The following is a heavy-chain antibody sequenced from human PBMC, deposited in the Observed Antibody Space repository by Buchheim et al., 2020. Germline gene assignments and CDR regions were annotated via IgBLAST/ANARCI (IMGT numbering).Heavy chain of an antibody. J-gene: IGHJ4*02. CDR2: ISSSSSTI. CDR1: GFTFSSYS. D-gene: IGHD3-10*01. Sequence: EVQLVESGGGLVQPGGSLRLSCAASGFTFSSYSMNWVRQAPGKGLEWVSYISSSSSTIYYADSVKGRFTISRDNAKNSLSLQMNSLRAEDTAVYYCASLEAGAQYYFDYWGQGTL. CDR3: ASLEAGAQYYFDY. V-gene: IGHV3-48*01.